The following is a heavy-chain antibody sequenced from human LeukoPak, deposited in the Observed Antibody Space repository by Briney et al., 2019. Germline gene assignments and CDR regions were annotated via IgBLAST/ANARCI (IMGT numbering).Heavy chain of an antibody. CDR2: IKQDGSEK. Sequence: GGSLRLSCADSGFTFSSYWMSWVRQTPGKGLEWVADIKQDGSEKCYVDSVKGRFTISRDNAKNSLYLQMNSLRAEDTAVYYCARDRSDILTGYNDAFDIWGQGTMVTVSS. J-gene: IGHJ3*02. D-gene: IGHD3-9*01. V-gene: IGHV3-7*01. CDR1: GFTFSSYW. CDR3: ARDRSDILTGYNDAFDI.